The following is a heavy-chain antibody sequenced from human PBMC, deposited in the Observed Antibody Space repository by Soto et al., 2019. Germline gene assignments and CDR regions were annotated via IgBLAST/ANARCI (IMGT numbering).Heavy chain of an antibody. CDR1: GASMSSGGYY. Sequence: QVQLQESGPGLVKPSQTLSLTCTVSGASMSSGGYYWTWIRQSPGKGLEWIGYIYYSGRTYYNPSLESRVAISLDTSRSQFSLTLHSVTAADTAIYYCARDRHNNFFDPWGQGTLVTVSS. CDR2: IYYSGRT. J-gene: IGHJ5*02. CDR3: ARDRHNNFFDP. V-gene: IGHV4-31*03. D-gene: IGHD6-6*01.